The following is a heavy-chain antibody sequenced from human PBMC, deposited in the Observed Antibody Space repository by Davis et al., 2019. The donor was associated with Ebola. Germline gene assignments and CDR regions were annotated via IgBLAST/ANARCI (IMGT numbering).Heavy chain of an antibody. V-gene: IGHV3-23*01. D-gene: IGHD3-22*01. J-gene: IGHJ4*02. CDR2: ISGSGGST. Sequence: PGGSLRLSCAASGFTFSSYAMSWVRQAPGKGLEWVSAISGSGGSTYYADSVKGRFTISRDNSKNTLYLQMNSLRAEDTAVYYCARVPPLYYDSSGYYYENYYFDYWGQGTLVTVSS. CDR1: GFTFSSYA. CDR3: ARVPPLYYDSSGYYYENYYFDY.